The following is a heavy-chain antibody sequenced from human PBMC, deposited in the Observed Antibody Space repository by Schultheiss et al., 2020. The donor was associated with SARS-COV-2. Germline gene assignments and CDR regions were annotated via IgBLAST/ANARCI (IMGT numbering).Heavy chain of an antibody. Sequence: SQTLSLTCTVSGGSISSSSYYWGWIRQPPGKGLEWIGEINHSGSTNYNPSLKSRVTISVDTSKNQFSLKLSSVTAADTAVYYCARGERDGYNLGFDYWGQGTLVTVSS. D-gene: IGHD5-24*01. CDR1: GGSISSSSYY. CDR2: INHSGST. J-gene: IGHJ4*02. V-gene: IGHV4-39*07. CDR3: ARGERDGYNLGFDY.